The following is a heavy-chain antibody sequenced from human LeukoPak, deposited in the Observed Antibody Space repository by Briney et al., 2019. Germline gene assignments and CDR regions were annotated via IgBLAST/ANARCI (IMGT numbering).Heavy chain of an antibody. V-gene: IGHV4-59*08. CDR2: IYHSGST. CDR1: GGSISSYY. J-gene: IGHJ5*02. Sequence: RTSETLSLTCIVSGGSISSYYWSWIRQPPGKRLEWIGHIYHSGSTNYNPSLKSRVTILVDTSKNQFSLKLSSVTAADTAVYYCARTYNWFDPWGQGTLVTVSS. CDR3: ARTYNWFDP.